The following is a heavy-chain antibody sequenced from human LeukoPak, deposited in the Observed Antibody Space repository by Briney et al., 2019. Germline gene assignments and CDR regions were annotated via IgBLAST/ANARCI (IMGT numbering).Heavy chain of an antibody. CDR3: ARGGYGDYALDY. D-gene: IGHD4-17*01. Sequence: GRSLRLSCAASGFTFSSYAMHWVRQAPGKGLEWVAVISYDGSNKYYADSVKGRFTISRDNSKNTLYLQMNSLRAEDTTVYYCARGGYGDYALDYWGQGTLVTVSS. CDR1: GFTFSSYA. V-gene: IGHV3-30-3*01. CDR2: ISYDGSNK. J-gene: IGHJ4*02.